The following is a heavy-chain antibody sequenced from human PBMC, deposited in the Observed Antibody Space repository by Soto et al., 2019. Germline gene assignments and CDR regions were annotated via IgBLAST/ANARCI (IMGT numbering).Heavy chain of an antibody. J-gene: IGHJ3*02. Sequence: VQLVESGGGLVQPGESLRLSCTASGLTFSTSWLTWVRQAPGGGLEWVSNIHPAGNVQPYADSVKERFTISRDNAKNSVFLQMSGLRGEDTAVYYCATANTPYAFDMWGQGTMVTVSS. CDR2: IHPAGNVQ. CDR3: ATANTPYAFDM. V-gene: IGHV3-7*01. CDR1: GLTFSTSW.